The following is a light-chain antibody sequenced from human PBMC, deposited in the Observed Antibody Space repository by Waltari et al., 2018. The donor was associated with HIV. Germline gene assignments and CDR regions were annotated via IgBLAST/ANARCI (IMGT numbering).Light chain of an antibody. CDR3: TSYTSSSTLVV. Sequence: QSALTQPASVSGSLGQSITISCTGTSSDVGGYNYFSWYQHHPGKATKLMIYEVTNRPSGVSNRCSVSKSGNTASLTISGLQAEDESDYYCTSYTSSSTLVVFGGGTKLTVL. CDR2: EVT. V-gene: IGLV2-14*01. CDR1: SSDVGGYNY. J-gene: IGLJ2*01.